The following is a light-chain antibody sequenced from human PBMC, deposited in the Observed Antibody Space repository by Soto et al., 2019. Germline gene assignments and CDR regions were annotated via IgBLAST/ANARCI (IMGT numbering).Light chain of an antibody. CDR3: QQCYMGWT. CDR2: DAS. CDR1: QSIGRF. J-gene: IGKJ1*01. V-gene: IGKV1-5*01. Sequence: DIQMTQSPSTLSASVGDRVTITCRASQSIGRFLAWYQHQPGKAPKLLNYDASTLDSGVPSRFSGTGSGTEFTFSITSLQPEDFGTYYCQQCYMGWTFGQGTKVDFK.